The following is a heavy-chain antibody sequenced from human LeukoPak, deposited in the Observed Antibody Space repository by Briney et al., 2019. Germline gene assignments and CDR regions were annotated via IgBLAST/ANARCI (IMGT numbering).Heavy chain of an antibody. J-gene: IGHJ4*02. V-gene: IGHV3-21*01. Sequence: SGGSLRLSCVASGFTFNTYNIHWVRQAPGKALEWVPTISSSSDNYRYYADSVKGRFTISRDNAKNSLYLQMNSLRAEDTAVYFCARGTNWSPLDFDYWGQGTQVTVSS. CDR3: ARGTNWSPLDFDY. D-gene: IGHD1-20*01. CDR1: GFTFNTYN. CDR2: ISSSSDNYR.